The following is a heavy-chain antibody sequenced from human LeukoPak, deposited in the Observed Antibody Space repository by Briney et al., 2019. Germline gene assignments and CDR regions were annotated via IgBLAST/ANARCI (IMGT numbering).Heavy chain of an antibody. CDR2: ISGSGGST. Sequence: GGSLRLSCAASGFTFSSYAMSWVRQAPGKGLEWVSAISGSGGSTYYADSVKGRFTISRDNSKNTLYLQMNSLRAEDTAVYYCAKHKIYGSGSSLDYWGQGTLVTVSS. D-gene: IGHD3-10*01. CDR1: GFTFSSYA. V-gene: IGHV3-23*01. CDR3: AKHKIYGSGSSLDY. J-gene: IGHJ4*02.